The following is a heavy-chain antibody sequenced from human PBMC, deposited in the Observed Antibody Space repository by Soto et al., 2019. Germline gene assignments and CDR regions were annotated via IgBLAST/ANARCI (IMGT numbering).Heavy chain of an antibody. CDR3: ARVGQWCNGGYCSSSHYYGMDI. J-gene: IGHJ6*02. CDR1: GYKFTTYG. V-gene: IGHV1-18*01. Sequence: QAQLVQSGAEVKKPGASLNISCKASGYKFTTYGITWVRQAPGQGLEWMGWISATNGNTNYAPKLQGRVTMTVDPSASSASLGLSSLTSADTAPYFCARVGQWCNGGYCSSSHYYGMDIWGQGTPVAVSS. CDR2: ISATNGNT. D-gene: IGHD2-8*01.